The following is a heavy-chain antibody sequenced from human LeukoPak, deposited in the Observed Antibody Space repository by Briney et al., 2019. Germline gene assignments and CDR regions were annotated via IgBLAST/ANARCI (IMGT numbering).Heavy chain of an antibody. CDR3: ARGLLAYCGGDCSFDY. J-gene: IGHJ4*02. V-gene: IGHV3-23*01. Sequence: GGSLRLSCAASGFTFSSYAMSWVRQAPGKGLEWVSAISGSGGSTCYADSVKGRFTISRDNAKNSLYLQMNSLRAEDTAVYYCARGLLAYCGGDCSFDYWGQGTLVTVSS. D-gene: IGHD2-21*02. CDR2: ISGSGGST. CDR1: GFTFSSYA.